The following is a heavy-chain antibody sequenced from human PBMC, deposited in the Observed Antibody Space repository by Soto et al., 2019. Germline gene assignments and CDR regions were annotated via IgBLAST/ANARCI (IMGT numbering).Heavy chain of an antibody. J-gene: IGHJ4*02. CDR3: ARGRGYCSGSSCYVDF. Sequence: EVQLVESGGGLVQPGGSLRLSCAASGFTFSSYWMHWVRQAPGKGLVWVSRINIDGSSTSYADSVKGRFTISRDNAKNTLYLQMNSPRVEDTAVYYCARGRGYCSGSSCYVDFWGQGTLVTVSS. V-gene: IGHV3-74*01. CDR2: INIDGSST. D-gene: IGHD2-15*01. CDR1: GFTFSSYW.